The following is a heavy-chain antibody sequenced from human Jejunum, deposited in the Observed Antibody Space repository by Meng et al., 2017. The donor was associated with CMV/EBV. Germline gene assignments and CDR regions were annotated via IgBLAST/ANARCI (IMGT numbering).Heavy chain of an antibody. Sequence: GTFNSYTINWVRQAPGQGLEWMGRIIPILDIANSAQNFQGRLTIIADRSTSTAYMELTSLRSDDTAVYYCATSTATTSNFGRVWNSWGQGTEVTVSS. CDR2: IIPILDIA. CDR1: GTFNSYT. CDR3: ATSTATTSNFGRVWNS. J-gene: IGHJ4*02. D-gene: IGHD1-1*01. V-gene: IGHV1-69*02.